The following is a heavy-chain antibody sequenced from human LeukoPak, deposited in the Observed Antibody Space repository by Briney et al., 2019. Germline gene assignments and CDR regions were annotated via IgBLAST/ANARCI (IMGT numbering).Heavy chain of an antibody. D-gene: IGHD6-13*01. CDR1: GFTFSSYA. CDR3: AKIAPDRPRDFDY. CDR2: ISYDGSNK. V-gene: IGHV3-30-3*02. J-gene: IGHJ4*02. Sequence: PGGSLRLSCAASGFTFSSYAMSWVRQAPGKGLEWVAVISYDGSNKYYADSVKGRFTISRDNSKNTLYLQMNSLRAEDTAVYYCAKIAPDRPRDFDYWGQGTLVTVSS.